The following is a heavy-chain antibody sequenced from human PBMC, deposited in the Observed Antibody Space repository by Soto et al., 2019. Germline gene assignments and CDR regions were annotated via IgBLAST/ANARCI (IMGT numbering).Heavy chain of an antibody. D-gene: IGHD3-10*01. CDR1: GGSFSCYY. J-gene: IGHJ4*02. CDR3: ARGGPGYYGSGSYYPR. Sequence: LTCDVYGGSFSCYYWSWIRQPPGKGLEWIGEIDHSGSTNYNPSLKSRVTISVDTSKNQLSLKMSSVTAADTAVYYCARGGPGYYGSGSYYPRWGQGTLVTVSS. CDR2: IDHSGST. V-gene: IGHV4-34*01.